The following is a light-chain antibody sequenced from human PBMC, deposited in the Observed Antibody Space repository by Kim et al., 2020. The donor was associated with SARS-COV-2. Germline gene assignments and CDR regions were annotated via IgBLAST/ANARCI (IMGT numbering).Light chain of an antibody. J-gene: IGKJ1*01. CDR1: QSINHW. V-gene: IGKV1-5*01. Sequence: ASVGDRVSITCRASQSINHWLVWYQQKPGDATKLLNSAASNLESGVPSRFSGSASGTEFTLTVSSLQPDDFATYYCQQYYTYPWTFGQGTKVDIK. CDR2: AAS. CDR3: QQYYTYPWT.